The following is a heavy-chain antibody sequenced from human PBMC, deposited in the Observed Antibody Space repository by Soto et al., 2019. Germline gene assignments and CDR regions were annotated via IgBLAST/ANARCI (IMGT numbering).Heavy chain of an antibody. CDR2: IKEDGSDS. CDR1: GFMFSSYW. Sequence: EVHLEESGGGLVQPGESLRLSCAVSGFMFSSYWMNWVRQAPGKGLEWVANIKEDGSDSNHVDSVKGRFTISRDNAKNLLFLQMNDLGVEDTAVYFCARTGDGYNDFLDYWGQGALVTVSS. J-gene: IGHJ4*02. V-gene: IGHV3-7*01. D-gene: IGHD6-25*01. CDR3: ARTGDGYNDFLDY.